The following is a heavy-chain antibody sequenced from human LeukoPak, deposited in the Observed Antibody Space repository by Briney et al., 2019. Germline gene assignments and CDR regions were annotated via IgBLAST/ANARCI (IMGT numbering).Heavy chain of an antibody. CDR2: IIPILAIT. V-gene: IGHV1-69*04. D-gene: IGHD4-23*01. Sequence: ASVPVSCQASGCTFIGYTMRWVRQAPGQGLAWMGRIIPILAITNYAQKFQGRVTITADKSTSTAYMEVSSLRSEDTAVYYCARDGNSAFDYWGQGTLVTASS. J-gene: IGHJ4*02. CDR3: ARDGNSAFDY. CDR1: GCTFIGYT.